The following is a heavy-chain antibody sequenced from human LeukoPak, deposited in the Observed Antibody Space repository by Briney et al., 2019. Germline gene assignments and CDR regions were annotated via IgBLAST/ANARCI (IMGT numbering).Heavy chain of an antibody. CDR3: VYDSSGFYYFDY. Sequence: PSETLSLTYTVSGGSISSSSYYWGWIRQPPGKGLEWIGSIYYSGSTYYNPSLKSRVTISVDTSKNQFSLKLSSVTAADTAVYYCVYDSSGFYYFDYWGQGTLVTVSS. D-gene: IGHD3-22*01. J-gene: IGHJ4*02. CDR1: GGSISSSSYY. CDR2: IYYSGST. V-gene: IGHV4-39*01.